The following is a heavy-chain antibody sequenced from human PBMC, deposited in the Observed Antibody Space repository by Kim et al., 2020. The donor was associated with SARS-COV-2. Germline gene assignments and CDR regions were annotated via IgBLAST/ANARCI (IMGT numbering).Heavy chain of an antibody. CDR2: ISWNSGSI. CDR1: GFTFDDYA. V-gene: IGHV3-9*01. Sequence: GGSLRLSCAASGFTFDDYAMHWVRQAPGKGLEWVSGISWNSGSIGYADYVKGRLIISRDNAKNSLYLQMNSLRAEDTALYYCANDRNYYDSSGSAFYIWGQGTMVTVSS. J-gene: IGHJ3*02. CDR3: ANDRNYYDSSGSAFYI. D-gene: IGHD3-22*01.